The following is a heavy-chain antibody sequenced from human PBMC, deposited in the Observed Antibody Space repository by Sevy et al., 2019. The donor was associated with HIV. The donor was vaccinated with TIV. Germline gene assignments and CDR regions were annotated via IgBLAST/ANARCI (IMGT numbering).Heavy chain of an antibody. CDR1: GFTFSDYY. V-gene: IGHV3-11*01. Sequence: GGSLRLSCAASGFTFSDYYLSWIRQAPGKGLEWVSYISSSGSTIYYADSVKGRFTISRDNAKNSLYLQMNSLRAEDTAVYYCARDAAGPIAAAGTAYGMDVWGQGTTVTV. J-gene: IGHJ6*02. CDR2: ISSSGSTI. D-gene: IGHD6-13*01. CDR3: ARDAAGPIAAAGTAYGMDV.